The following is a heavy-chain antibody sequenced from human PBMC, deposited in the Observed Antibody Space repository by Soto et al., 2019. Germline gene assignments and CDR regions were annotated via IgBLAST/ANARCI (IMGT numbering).Heavy chain of an antibody. CDR1: GGSISSYY. Sequence: TSETLSLTCTVSGGSISSYYWSWIRQPPGKGLEWIGYIYYSGSTNYNPSLKSRVTISVDTSKNQFSLKLSSVTAADTAVYYCARGITIFGVVAKTSNWFHPWGQGTLVTLSS. CDR3: ARGITIFGVVAKTSNWFHP. V-gene: IGHV4-59*01. CDR2: IYYSGST. J-gene: IGHJ5*02. D-gene: IGHD3-3*01.